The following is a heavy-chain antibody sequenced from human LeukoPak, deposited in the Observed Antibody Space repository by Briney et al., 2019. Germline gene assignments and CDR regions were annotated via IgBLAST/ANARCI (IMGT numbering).Heavy chain of an antibody. CDR1: GFTFTNYG. CDR2: INSDGRST. Sequence: GGSLRLSCVASGFTFTNYGMMWVRQAPGKGLVWVSYINSDGRSTTYADSVKGRFTISRDNAKNTLYLQMSSLRAEDTAMYYCARNSNGMCNWGQGTLVIVSS. D-gene: IGHD2-8*01. V-gene: IGHV3-74*01. J-gene: IGHJ4*02. CDR3: ARNSNGMCN.